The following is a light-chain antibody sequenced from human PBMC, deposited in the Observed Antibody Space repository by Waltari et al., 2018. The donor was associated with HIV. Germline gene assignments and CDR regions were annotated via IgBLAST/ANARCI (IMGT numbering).Light chain of an antibody. V-gene: IGLV1-36*01. CDR2: YND. CDR3: AAWDDSLNGVV. Sequence: QSVLTQPPSVSGAPRQRATISCSGGSSNIGNNGVTWYQQIPGRPPKLLIHYNDLLPSGVSDRFSGSKSGTSASLGISGLQSEDEATYFCAAWDDSLNGVVFGGGTRLTVL. J-gene: IGLJ2*01. CDR1: SSNIGNNG.